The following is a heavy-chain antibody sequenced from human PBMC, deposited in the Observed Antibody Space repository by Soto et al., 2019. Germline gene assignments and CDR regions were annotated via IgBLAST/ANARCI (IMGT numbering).Heavy chain of an antibody. Sequence: ASVKVSCKASGGTFSSYAISWVRQAPGQGLEWMGGVIPIFGTANYAQKFQGRVTITADESTSTAYMELSSLRSEDTAVYYCARSRGYGDFMGYWGQGTLVTVSS. CDR1: GGTFSSYA. CDR2: VIPIFGTA. CDR3: ARSRGYGDFMGY. J-gene: IGHJ4*02. V-gene: IGHV1-69*13. D-gene: IGHD4-17*01.